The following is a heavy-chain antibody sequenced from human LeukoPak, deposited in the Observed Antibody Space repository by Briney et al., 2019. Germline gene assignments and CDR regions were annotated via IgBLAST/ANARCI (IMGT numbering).Heavy chain of an antibody. V-gene: IGHV3-53*01. CDR3: ARGGPAFINIAVADPFDY. D-gene: IGHD6-19*01. CDR1: GFTFSSYS. Sequence: GGSLRLSCAASGFTFSSYSMNWVRQAPGKGLEWVSVIYSGGTTYYADSVKGRFIISRDNSKNTLYLQMNSLRVEDTAVYYCARGGPAFINIAVADPFDYWGQGTLVTVSS. J-gene: IGHJ4*02. CDR2: IYSGGTT.